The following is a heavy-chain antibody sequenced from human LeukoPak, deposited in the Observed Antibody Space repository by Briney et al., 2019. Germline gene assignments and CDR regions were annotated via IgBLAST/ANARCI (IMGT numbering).Heavy chain of an antibody. CDR1: GGSVSSGSYY. D-gene: IGHD3-22*01. Sequence: PSETLSLTCTVSGGSVSSGSYYWSWIRQPPGKGLEWIGYIYYSGSTNYNPSLKSRVTISVDTSKNQFSLKLSSVTAADTAVYYCARYRTPYYDSCGYGVVFDYWGQGTLVTVSS. CDR2: IYYSGST. V-gene: IGHV4-61*01. J-gene: IGHJ4*02. CDR3: ARYRTPYYDSCGYGVVFDY.